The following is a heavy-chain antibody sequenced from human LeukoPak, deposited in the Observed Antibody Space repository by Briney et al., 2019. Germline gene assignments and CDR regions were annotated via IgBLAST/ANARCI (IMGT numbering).Heavy chain of an antibody. V-gene: IGHV3-23*01. D-gene: IGHD3-22*01. CDR2: ITGSGGST. Sequence: GGSLRLSCAASGFTFSTYAMNWVRQTPGKGLEWVSAITGSGGSTYYTDSVKGRFTISRDNSKNTLYPQMTSLRAEDTAKYYCAKDLYDSSTSPPPNWFDPWGQGTLVTVSS. J-gene: IGHJ5*02. CDR1: GFTFSTYA. CDR3: AKDLYDSSTSPPPNWFDP.